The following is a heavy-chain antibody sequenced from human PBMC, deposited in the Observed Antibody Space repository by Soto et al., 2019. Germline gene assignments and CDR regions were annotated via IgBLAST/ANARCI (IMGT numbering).Heavy chain of an antibody. CDR2: INHSGST. CDR1: GGSFSGYY. D-gene: IGHD1-26*01. J-gene: IGHJ6*02. Sequence: PSETLSLTCAVYGGSFSGYYWSWIRQPPGKGLEWIGEINHSGSTHYSPSFQGQVTISADKSISTAYLQWSSLKASDTAMYYCAIVGHYYYYGLDVWGQGTTVTVS. V-gene: IGHV4-34*01. CDR3: AIVGHYYYYGLDV.